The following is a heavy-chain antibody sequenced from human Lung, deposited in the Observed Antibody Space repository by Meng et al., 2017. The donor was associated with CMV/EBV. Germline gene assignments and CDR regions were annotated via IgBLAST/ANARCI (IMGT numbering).Heavy chain of an antibody. Sequence: LSCTVSGGSISSSSYYWGWIRQPPGKGLEWIGSIYYSGSTYYNPSLKSRVTISVDTSKNQFSLKLSSVTAADTAVYYCARRGYCSSTSRCPERFFDYWGEGXLVTVSS. CDR1: GGSISSSSYY. CDR2: IYYSGST. D-gene: IGHD2-2*01. CDR3: ARRGYCSSTSRCPERFFDY. J-gene: IGHJ4*02. V-gene: IGHV4-39*01.